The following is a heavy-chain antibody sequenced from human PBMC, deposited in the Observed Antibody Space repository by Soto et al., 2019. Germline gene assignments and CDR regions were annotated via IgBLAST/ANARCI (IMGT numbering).Heavy chain of an antibody. CDR2: TYYRSRWYN. J-gene: IGHJ6*03. CDR1: GDSVSSNSAA. CDR3: AGTTSHQWYYMDV. Sequence: QVQLQESGPGLVKPSQTLSLTCAISGDSVSSNSAAWNWIRLSPSRGLEWLARTYYRSRWYNDYAVSVRSRITVNPDTSKNQFSLQLTSVTPEDTAVCYCAGTTSHQWYYMDVWGKGTMVTVSS. V-gene: IGHV6-1*01. D-gene: IGHD1-7*01.